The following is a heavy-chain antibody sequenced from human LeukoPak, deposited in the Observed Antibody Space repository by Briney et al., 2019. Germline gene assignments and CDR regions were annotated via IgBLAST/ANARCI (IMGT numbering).Heavy chain of an antibody. Sequence: PSQTLSLTCTVSGGSISSGGYYWSWIRQHPGKGLEWIGYIYYSGSTYYNPSLKSRVTISVDTSKNQFSLKLSSVTAADTAVCYCARDRGTGGAWFDPWGQGTLVTVSS. J-gene: IGHJ5*02. CDR1: GGSISSGGYY. CDR2: IYYSGST. CDR3: ARDRGTGGAWFDP. D-gene: IGHD2-8*02. V-gene: IGHV4-31*03.